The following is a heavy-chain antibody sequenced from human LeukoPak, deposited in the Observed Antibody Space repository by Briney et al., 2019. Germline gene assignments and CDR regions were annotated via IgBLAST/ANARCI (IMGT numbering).Heavy chain of an antibody. D-gene: IGHD1-26*01. CDR2: IYYSGST. CDR3: ARRGYYGSYRWFDP. J-gene: IGHJ5*02. CDR1: GGSISSYY. V-gene: IGHV4-59*08. Sequence: SETLSLTCTVSGGSISSYYWSWIRQPPGKGLEWIGYIYYSGSTNYNPSLKSRVTISINTSKNQFSLKLSPVTAADTAVYYCARRGYYGSYRWFDPWGQGTLVTVS.